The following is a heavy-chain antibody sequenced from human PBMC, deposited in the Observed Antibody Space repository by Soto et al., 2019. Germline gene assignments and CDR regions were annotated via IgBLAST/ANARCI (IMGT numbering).Heavy chain of an antibody. CDR3: ARALFYSDRDGDYFEFDY. J-gene: IGHJ4*02. CDR2: IISNDDK. V-gene: IGHV2-26*01. CDR1: GFSLTDTRMG. D-gene: IGHD3-9*01. Sequence: SGPTLVNPTATLTLTCSVSGFSLTDTRMGVSWIRQAPGKALEWLAHIISNDDKSYSTSLKSRLTISKDTSKSQVVLRMTNMDPVDTGRYYCARALFYSDRDGDYFEFDYWGPVTLVTVSS.